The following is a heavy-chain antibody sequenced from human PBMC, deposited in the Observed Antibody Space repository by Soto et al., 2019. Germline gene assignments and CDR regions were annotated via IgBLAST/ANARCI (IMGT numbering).Heavy chain of an antibody. CDR2: IYYSGST. D-gene: IGHD6-19*01. J-gene: IGHJ5*02. Sequence: PSETLSLTCTVSGGSISSSSYYWGWIRQPPGKGLEWIGSIYYSGSTYYNPSLKSRVTISVDTSKKQFSLKLSSVTAADTAVYYCARQGSIAVAGTRTLDPWGQGTLVTVYS. V-gene: IGHV4-39*01. CDR1: GGSISSSSYY. CDR3: ARQGSIAVAGTRTLDP.